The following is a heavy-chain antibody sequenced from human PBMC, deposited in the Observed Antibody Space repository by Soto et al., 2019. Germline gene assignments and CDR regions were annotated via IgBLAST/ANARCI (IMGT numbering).Heavy chain of an antibody. CDR1: GGSISSYY. D-gene: IGHD6-13*01. V-gene: IGHV4-59*01. CDR3: ANWGSSSSVYYYYYGMDV. Sequence: PSETLSLTCTVSGGSISSYYWSWIRQPPGKGLEWIGYIYYYSGSTNYNPSLKNRVTISVDTSKNQFSLKLSSVTAADTAVYYFANWGSSSSVYYYYYGMDVWGQGTTVTVSS. CDR2: IYYYSGST. J-gene: IGHJ6*02.